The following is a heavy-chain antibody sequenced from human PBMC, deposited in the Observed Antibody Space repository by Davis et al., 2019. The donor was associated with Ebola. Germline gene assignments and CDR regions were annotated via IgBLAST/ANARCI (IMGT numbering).Heavy chain of an antibody. J-gene: IGHJ6*04. CDR3: ARGPTYYYYYGMDV. CDR2: LYYSGST. Sequence: SETLSLTCSVSGGSVTTTGYYWGWIRQPPGKELEWLGTLYYSGSTYLNPSLKSRLTISIDTSKNQFSLKLSSVTAADTAVYYCARGPTYYYYYGMDVWGKGTTVTVSS. CDR1: GGSVTTTGYY. V-gene: IGHV4-39*01.